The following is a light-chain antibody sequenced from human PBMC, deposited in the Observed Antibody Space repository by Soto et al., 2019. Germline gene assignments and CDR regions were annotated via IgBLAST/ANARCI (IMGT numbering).Light chain of an antibody. Sequence: QSVLTQPASVSGSPGQTITISCTGTSSDIGGYNAVSWYQHHPGKAPKLIIYEVTHRPSGASDRFSASKSGNTASLTISGLQAEDEADNSCNSFRVSHLYDCGPGTKVTVL. V-gene: IGLV2-14*01. CDR2: EVT. J-gene: IGLJ1*01. CDR1: SSDIGGYNA. CDR3: NSFRVSHLYD.